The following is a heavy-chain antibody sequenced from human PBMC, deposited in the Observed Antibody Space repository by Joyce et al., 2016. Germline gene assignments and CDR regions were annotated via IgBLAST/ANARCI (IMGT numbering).Heavy chain of an antibody. Sequence: EVQLVESGGGLVQPGGSLRLSCAASGFTFSSYEMNWVRQAPGKGLEWISYISNSGSTIYYADSVKCRFTIARDNAKNSLYLQMNSLRAEDTAVYYCARDSTYYDYIWGSNRAPTYFEYWGQGTLVTVSS. CDR2: ISNSGSTI. V-gene: IGHV3-48*03. J-gene: IGHJ4*02. CDR3: ARDSTYYDYIWGSNRAPTYFEY. CDR1: GFTFSSYE. D-gene: IGHD3-16*02.